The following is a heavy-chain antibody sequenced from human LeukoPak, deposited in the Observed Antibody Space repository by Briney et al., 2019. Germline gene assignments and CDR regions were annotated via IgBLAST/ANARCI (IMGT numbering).Heavy chain of an antibody. CDR3: ASFTGAAALFDY. CDR1: GGSFSGYY. J-gene: IGHJ4*02. CDR2: INHSGST. Sequence: PSETLSLTCAVYGGSFSGYYWSWIRQPPGKGLEWIGEINHSGSTNYNPSLKSRVTISVDTSKNQFSLKLSSVTDADTAVYYCASFTGAAALFDYWGQGTLVTVSS. D-gene: IGHD6-13*01. V-gene: IGHV4-34*01.